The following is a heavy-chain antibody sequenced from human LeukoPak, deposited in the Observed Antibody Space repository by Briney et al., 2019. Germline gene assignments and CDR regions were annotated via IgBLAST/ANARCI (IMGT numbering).Heavy chain of an antibody. Sequence: ASVKVSCKASAFTFTDYGFSWVRQAPGQGLEWMGWIGVFDGNTYYAPKFQGRVTMTTGTSTSTVYMELRSLRSDDTAFYYCARDAYGLGRGYFDYWGQGTLVTVSS. CDR1: AFTFTDYG. J-gene: IGHJ4*02. D-gene: IGHD3-10*01. V-gene: IGHV1-18*04. CDR2: IGVFDGNT. CDR3: ARDAYGLGRGYFDY.